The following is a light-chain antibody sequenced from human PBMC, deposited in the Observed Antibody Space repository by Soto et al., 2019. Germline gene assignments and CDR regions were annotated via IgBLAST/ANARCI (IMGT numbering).Light chain of an antibody. V-gene: IGLV2-14*01. J-gene: IGLJ2*01. Sequence: QSVLTQPASVSGSPGQSITISCTGTSSDVGGYNYVSWYQQHPGKAPKLMIYDVSNRPSGVSNRFSGSKFGNTASLTISGLQAEDEADYYCSSYTSSSTEGVFGGGTQLTVL. CDR2: DVS. CDR1: SSDVGGYNY. CDR3: SSYTSSSTEGV.